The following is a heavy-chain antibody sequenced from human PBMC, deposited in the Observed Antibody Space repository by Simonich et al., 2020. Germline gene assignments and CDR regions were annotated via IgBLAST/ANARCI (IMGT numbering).Heavy chain of an antibody. CDR1: GGSFSGYY. CDR2: INHSGST. Sequence: QVQLQQWGAGLLKPSETLSLTCAVYGGSFSGYYWSWIRQPPGKGLEWIGEINHSGSTNYNPSLKGRVTISVDTSKNQFSLKLSSVTAADTAVYYCARPLGIVWAFDIWGQGTMVTVSS. CDR3: ARPLGIVWAFDI. J-gene: IGHJ3*02. D-gene: IGHD3-16*01. V-gene: IGHV4-34*01.